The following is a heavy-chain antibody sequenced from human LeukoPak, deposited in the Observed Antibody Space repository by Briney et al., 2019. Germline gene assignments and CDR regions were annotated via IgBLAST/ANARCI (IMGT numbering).Heavy chain of an antibody. CDR3: ARDSRGAFDY. J-gene: IGHJ4*02. V-gene: IGHV3-7*01. CDR1: GFIFSSFT. D-gene: IGHD3-10*01. CDR2: IKQDGSEK. Sequence: PGGSLRLSCAASGFIFSSFTFHWVRQAPGKGLEWVANIKQDGSEKYYVDSVKGRFTISRDNAKNSLYLQMNSLRAEDTAVYYCARDSRGAFDYWGQGTLVTVSS.